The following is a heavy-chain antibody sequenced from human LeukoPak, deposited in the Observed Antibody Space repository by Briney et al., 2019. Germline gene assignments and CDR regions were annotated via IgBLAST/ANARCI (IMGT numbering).Heavy chain of an antibody. J-gene: IGHJ6*02. CDR2: ISGSGVYI. V-gene: IGHV3-23*01. D-gene: IGHD5-24*01. Sequence: GGSLRLSCAASGFAFNSYAMTWVRQAPGKGLEWVSGISGSGVYIYYADSVKGRFTMSRDNSQNTLSLQMNSLRAEDTAVYYCSRIKHYDYGMDVWGQGTTVTVSS. CDR1: GFAFNSYA. CDR3: SRIKHYDYGMDV.